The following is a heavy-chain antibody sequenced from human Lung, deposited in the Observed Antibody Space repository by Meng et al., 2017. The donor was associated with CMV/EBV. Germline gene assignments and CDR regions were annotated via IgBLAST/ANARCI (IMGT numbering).Heavy chain of an antibody. D-gene: IGHD2-15*01. V-gene: IGHV3-74*01. CDR3: ASARGVVRYAFDI. J-gene: IGHJ3*02. CDR1: GFTFSTYW. Sequence: ESXKISXAASGFTFSTYWMHWVRQAPGKGLEWVSRIDSEGSTTNYADSVKGRFTISRDNAKNTLYLEMNSPRAEDTAVYYCASARGVVRYAFDIWGQGTMVXVSS. CDR2: IDSEGSTT.